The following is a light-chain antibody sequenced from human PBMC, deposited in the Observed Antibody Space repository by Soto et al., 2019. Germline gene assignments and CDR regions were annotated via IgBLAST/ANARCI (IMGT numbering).Light chain of an antibody. CDR2: DAS. Sequence: EIILTQSPATLSLSPGERATLSCRASQSVSRSLAWYQQKPGQAPSLLIYDASSRATGIPARFSGSGSGTDFTLTISSLEPEDFAVYYCQQRSNWPLTFGGGTKVEIK. CDR3: QQRSNWPLT. V-gene: IGKV3-11*01. CDR1: QSVSRS. J-gene: IGKJ4*01.